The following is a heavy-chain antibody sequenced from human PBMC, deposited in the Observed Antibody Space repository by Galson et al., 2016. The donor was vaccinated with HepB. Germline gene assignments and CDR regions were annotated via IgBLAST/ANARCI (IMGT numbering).Heavy chain of an antibody. V-gene: IGHV3-21*04. CDR1: GFTFSTYA. CDR2: ISGSSAYT. D-gene: IGHD4-23*01. Sequence: SLRLSCAASGFTFSTYAMHWVRQAPGKGLEWVSDISGSSAYTNYADSVKGRVTISRDNAKKSLYLQLNSLRAEDTAGYYCAREGGGNSYAGNAFDIWGQGTMLTVSS. CDR3: AREGGGNSYAGNAFDI. J-gene: IGHJ3*02.